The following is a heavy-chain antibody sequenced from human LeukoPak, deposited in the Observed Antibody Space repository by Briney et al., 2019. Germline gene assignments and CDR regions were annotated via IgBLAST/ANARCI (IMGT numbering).Heavy chain of an antibody. CDR3: AKDGPLLRFYMDV. J-gene: IGHJ6*03. D-gene: IGHD3-3*01. V-gene: IGHV3-30-3*01. CDR2: ISYDGSNK. CDR1: GFTFSSYA. Sequence: GGSLRLSCAASGFTFSSYAMHWVRQAPGKGLEWVAVISYDGSNKYYADSVKGRFTISRDNSKNTLYLQMNSLRAEDTAVYYCAKDGPLLRFYMDVWGKGTTVTVSS.